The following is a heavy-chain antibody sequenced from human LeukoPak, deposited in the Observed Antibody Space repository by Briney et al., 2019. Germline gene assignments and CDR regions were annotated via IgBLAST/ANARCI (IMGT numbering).Heavy chain of an antibody. CDR1: RFTFTNYY. D-gene: IGHD3-10*01. CDR3: ARVDNYDSGTYYMDWLDP. CDR2: ISAYNSKT. Sequence: ASVKVSCEASRFTFTNYYITWVRQAPGQGLEWMGWISAYNSKTNYAQNLQDRVTMTTDTTTSTAYMEVRSLRSDDTAVYYCARVDNYDSGTYYMDWLDPWGQGTLVTVSS. J-gene: IGHJ5*02. V-gene: IGHV1-18*01.